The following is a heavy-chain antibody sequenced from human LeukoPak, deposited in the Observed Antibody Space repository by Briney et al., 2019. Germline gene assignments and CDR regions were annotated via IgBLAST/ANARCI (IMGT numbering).Heavy chain of an antibody. Sequence: AGGSLRLSCAASGFTFSSYGMHWVRQAPGKGLEWVAIISYDGSNKYYADSVKGRFTISRDNSKNTLFLQMNSLRAEDTAVYYCATGKSIAAAGTSLYYYYYMDVWGKGTTVTVSS. D-gene: IGHD6-13*01. CDR1: GFTFSSYG. CDR2: ISYDGSNK. J-gene: IGHJ6*03. CDR3: ATGKSIAAAGTSLYYYYYMDV. V-gene: IGHV3-30*03.